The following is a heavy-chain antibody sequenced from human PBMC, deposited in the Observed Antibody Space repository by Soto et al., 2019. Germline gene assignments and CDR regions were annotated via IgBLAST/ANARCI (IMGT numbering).Heavy chain of an antibody. CDR3: ARDDTLHFDFWKKWNWFDL. CDR2: INAGNGNT. Sequence: GASVKVSCKTSGYTFTKYTIHWVRQAPGQRLEWMGWINAGNGNTEYSQKFQGRVTITRDTSASTAYMELSSLRSEDSGVYYCARDDTLHFDFWKKWNWFDLWGQGTLVTVSS. D-gene: IGHD3-3*01. V-gene: IGHV1-3*01. J-gene: IGHJ5*02. CDR1: GYTFTKYT.